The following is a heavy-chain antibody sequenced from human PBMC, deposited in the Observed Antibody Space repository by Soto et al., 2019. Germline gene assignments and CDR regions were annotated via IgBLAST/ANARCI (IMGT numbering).Heavy chain of an antibody. CDR1: GGTLGDHG. V-gene: IGHV1-69*06. Sequence: QVQLEQSGAEVKKPGSSVKVSCKASGGTLGDHGVAWLRQAPGQGLEWMGGTIPVFNTAKYAQKFQSRVNVTADNITNIAYMELSSLRSEDTSFYFCARGVYGSGNYYTGPSAFDIWGQGTMVIVSS. CDR3: ARGVYGSGNYYTGPSAFDI. J-gene: IGHJ3*02. CDR2: TIPVFNTA. D-gene: IGHD3-10*01.